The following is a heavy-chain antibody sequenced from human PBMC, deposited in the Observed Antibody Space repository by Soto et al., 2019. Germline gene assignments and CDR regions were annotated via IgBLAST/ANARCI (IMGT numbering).Heavy chain of an antibody. CDR2: ISGSGGST. D-gene: IGHD1-1*01. CDR1: GFTFSNYA. CDR3: AKVHSQYNNLDY. Sequence: PGGSLRLSCAASGFTFSNYATSWVRQAPRKGLEWVSGISGSGGSTYYADSVKGRFTISRDNSKNTLYLQMSRLRAEDTAVYYCAKVHSQYNNLDYWGQGTLVTVSS. V-gene: IGHV3-23*01. J-gene: IGHJ4*02.